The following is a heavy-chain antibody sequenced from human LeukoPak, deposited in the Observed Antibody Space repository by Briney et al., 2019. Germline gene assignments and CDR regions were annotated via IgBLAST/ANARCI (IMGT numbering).Heavy chain of an antibody. CDR1: GFTFSSYA. CDR2: ISGSGVST. J-gene: IGHJ4*02. V-gene: IGHV3-23*01. CDR3: AKDVGYCSSTSCSFDY. D-gene: IGHD2-2*01. Sequence: GGSLRLSCAASGFTFSSYAMSWVRQAPGKGLEWVSAISGSGVSTYYADSVKGRFTISRDNSKNTLYLQMNSLRAEDTAVYYCAKDVGYCSSTSCSFDYWGQGTLVTVSS.